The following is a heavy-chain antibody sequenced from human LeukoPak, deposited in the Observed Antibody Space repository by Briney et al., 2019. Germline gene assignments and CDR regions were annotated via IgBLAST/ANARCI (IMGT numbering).Heavy chain of an antibody. Sequence: PGRSLRLSCAASGFTFSSYGMHWVRQPPGKGLEWVAVISYDGSNKYYADSVKGRFTISRDNSKNTLYLQMNSLRAEDTAVYYCAKDNGDILTGYGEYYFDYWGQGTLVTVSS. CDR3: AKDNGDILTGYGEYYFDY. D-gene: IGHD3-9*01. CDR2: ISYDGSNK. V-gene: IGHV3-30*18. CDR1: GFTFSSYG. J-gene: IGHJ4*02.